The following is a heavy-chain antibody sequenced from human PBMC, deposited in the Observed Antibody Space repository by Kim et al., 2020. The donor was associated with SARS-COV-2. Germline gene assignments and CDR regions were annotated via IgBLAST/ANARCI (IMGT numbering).Heavy chain of an antibody. CDR2: IYYSGST. D-gene: IGHD3-3*01. V-gene: IGHV4-39*01. Sequence: SETLSLTCTVSGGSISSSSYYWGWIRQPPGKGLEWIGSIYYSGSTYYNPSLKSRVTISVDTSKNQFSLKLSSVTAADTAVYYCARQYYDFWSGYYGVSWFDPWGQGTLVTVSS. J-gene: IGHJ5*02. CDR1: GGSISSSSYY. CDR3: ARQYYDFWSGYYGVSWFDP.